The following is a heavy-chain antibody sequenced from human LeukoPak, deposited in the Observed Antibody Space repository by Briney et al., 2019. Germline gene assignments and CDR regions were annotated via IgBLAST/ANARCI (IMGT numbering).Heavy chain of an antibody. J-gene: IGHJ3*02. CDR3: ARDPQTPYYDILTGYDAFDI. V-gene: IGHV1-18*01. D-gene: IGHD3-9*01. CDR1: GGTFNNYI. CDR2: ISAYNGNT. Sequence: ASVNVSCKTSGGTFNNYIFSWVRQAPGQGLEWMGWISAYNGNTNYAQKLQGRVTMTTDTSTSTAYMELRSLRSDDTAVYYCARDPQTPYYDILTGYDAFDIWGQGTMVTVSS.